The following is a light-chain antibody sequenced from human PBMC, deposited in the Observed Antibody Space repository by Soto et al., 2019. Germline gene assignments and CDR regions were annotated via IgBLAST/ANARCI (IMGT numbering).Light chain of an antibody. J-gene: IGKJ1*01. Sequence: DIVMTQSPLSLPVTPGEPASISCRSSQSLLHSNGYNYLDWYLQKPGQSPQLLIYLGSNRASGVPDRFSGSGSGTDFTLTISRVEAEDVGVYYCMQALQTLWTFGQGTKVDIK. CDR1: QSLLHSNGYNY. CDR2: LGS. V-gene: IGKV2-28*01. CDR3: MQALQTLWT.